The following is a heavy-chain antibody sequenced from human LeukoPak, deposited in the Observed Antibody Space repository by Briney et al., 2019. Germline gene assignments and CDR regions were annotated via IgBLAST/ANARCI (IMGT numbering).Heavy chain of an antibody. CDR3: ASPWGSVELGY. CDR2: INTDGSST. D-gene: IGHD3-16*01. CDR1: GFTFSSYW. V-gene: IGHV3-74*01. Sequence: GGSLRLSCAASGFTFSSYWMHWVRQAPGKGLVWVSRINTDGSSTSYADSVKGRFTISRDNAKNTLYLQMNSLRAEDTAVYYCASPWGSVELGYWGQGTLVTVSS. J-gene: IGHJ4*02.